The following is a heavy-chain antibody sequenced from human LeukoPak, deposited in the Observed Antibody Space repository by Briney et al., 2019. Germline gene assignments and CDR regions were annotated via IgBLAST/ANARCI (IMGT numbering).Heavy chain of an antibody. CDR3: AREEAGTYGFQY. V-gene: IGHV6-1*01. J-gene: IGHJ4*02. CDR2: AYYRSQWYN. D-gene: IGHD3-10*01. Sequence: QTLSLTCAIFGDSVSSNSGAWNWIRQSPSRGLEWLGRAYYRSQWYNDYAFSVKGRIAINADTSKNHFSLQLNSVTPEDTAVYYCAREEAGTYGFQYWGQGTLVTVSS. CDR1: GDSVSSNSGA.